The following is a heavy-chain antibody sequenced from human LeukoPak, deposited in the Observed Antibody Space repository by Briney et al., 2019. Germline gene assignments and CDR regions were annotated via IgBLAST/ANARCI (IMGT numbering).Heavy chain of an antibody. J-gene: IGHJ5*02. Sequence: GGSLRLSCAASGFPFSIYSMNGSPQPPGRGLEWGSSISSSSSYIYYADSVKGRFTISRDNDKNSLYLQMNSLRAEDTAVYYCSRDGLAATIYNWFDPWGQGTLVTVSS. CDR3: SRDGLAATIYNWFDP. CDR1: GFPFSIYS. D-gene: IGHD5-12*01. V-gene: IGHV3-21*01. CDR2: ISSSSSYI.